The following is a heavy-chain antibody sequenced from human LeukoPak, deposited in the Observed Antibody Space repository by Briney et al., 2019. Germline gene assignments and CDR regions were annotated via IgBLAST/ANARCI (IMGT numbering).Heavy chain of an antibody. J-gene: IGHJ3*02. CDR3: ARYIVSYPHDAFDI. V-gene: IGHV4-61*02. CDR2: IYTSGSS. CDR1: GGSISSSNFY. D-gene: IGHD1-26*01. Sequence: SETLSLTCTVSGGSISSSNFYWSWIRQPAGKGLEWIGRIYTSGSSNYNPSLKSRVTISVDTSKKQFSLKLSSVTAADTAFYYCARYIVSYPHDAFDIWGQGTMVTVSS.